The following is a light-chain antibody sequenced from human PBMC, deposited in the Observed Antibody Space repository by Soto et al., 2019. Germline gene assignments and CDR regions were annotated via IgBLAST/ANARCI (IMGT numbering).Light chain of an antibody. Sequence: QSALTQPASVSGSPGQSITISCTGTSSDVGAYNYVSWYQQHPGKAPRLMIYEVNYRSSGVSNRFSGSKSGITASLTISGLQAEDEAQYYCSSYASTSTAVFGTGTKLTVL. CDR3: SSYASTSTAV. CDR2: EVN. V-gene: IGLV2-14*01. CDR1: SSDVGAYNY. J-gene: IGLJ1*01.